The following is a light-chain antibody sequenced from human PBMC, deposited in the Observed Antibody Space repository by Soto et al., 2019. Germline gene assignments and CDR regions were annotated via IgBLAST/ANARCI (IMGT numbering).Light chain of an antibody. Sequence: IQLTQSPSSLSASIGDRVTITRRASRDISDSLAWYQQEPGKAPKLLIFAASSLHIGVPSRFSGSGSGTEFTLTISSLQPEDFATYYCQQLNSYPPRTFGQGTRLEI. V-gene: IGKV1-9*01. CDR3: QQLNSYPPRT. J-gene: IGKJ5*01. CDR1: RDISDS. CDR2: AAS.